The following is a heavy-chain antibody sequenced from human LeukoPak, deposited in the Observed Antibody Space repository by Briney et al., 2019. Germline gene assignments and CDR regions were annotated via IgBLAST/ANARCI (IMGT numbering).Heavy chain of an antibody. CDR3: ARQTSTMSGGSGSLNWFDP. V-gene: IGHV4-34*01. J-gene: IGHJ5*02. Sequence: PSETLSLTCAVYGGSFSGYYWSWIRQPPGKGLEWIGEINHSGSTNYNPSLKSRVTISVDTSENQFSLKLSSVTAADTAVYYCARQTSTMSGGSGSLNWFDPWGQGTLVTVSS. CDR2: INHSGST. D-gene: IGHD3-10*01. CDR1: GGSFSGYY.